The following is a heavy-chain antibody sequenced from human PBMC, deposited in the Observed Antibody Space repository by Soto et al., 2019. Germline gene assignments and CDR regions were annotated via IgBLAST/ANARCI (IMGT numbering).Heavy chain of an antibody. D-gene: IGHD6-6*01. J-gene: IGHJ6*02. CDR3: AKSLRPV. V-gene: IGHV3-30*18. CDR2: ISYDGSNK. Sequence: RRLSCAASGFTFSSYGMHWVRQAPGKGLEWVAVISYDGSNKYYADSVKGRFTISRDNSKNTLYLQMNSLRAEDTAVYYCAKSLRPVWGQGTTVTVSS. CDR1: GFTFSSYG.